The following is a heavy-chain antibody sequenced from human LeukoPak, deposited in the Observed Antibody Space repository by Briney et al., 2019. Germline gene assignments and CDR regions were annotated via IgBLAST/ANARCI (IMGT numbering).Heavy chain of an antibody. Sequence: ASVKVSCKASGYTFTSHYMHWVRQAPGQGLEWMGIINPSGGSTSYAQKFQGRVTMTRDTSTSTVYMELSSLRSEDTAVYYCARDHPPSYCGGDCYSEILDYYGMDVWGQGTTVTVSS. V-gene: IGHV1-46*01. CDR2: INPSGGST. D-gene: IGHD2-21*02. J-gene: IGHJ6*02. CDR1: GYTFTSHY. CDR3: ARDHPPSYCGGDCYSEILDYYGMDV.